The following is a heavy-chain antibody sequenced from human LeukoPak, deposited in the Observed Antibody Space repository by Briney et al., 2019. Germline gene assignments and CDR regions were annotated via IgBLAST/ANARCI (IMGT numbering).Heavy chain of an antibody. J-gene: IGHJ4*02. CDR1: GFTFSDYY. CDR3: ARDPPYYYESIGYLDY. D-gene: IGHD3-22*01. Sequence: GGSLRLSCAASGFTFSDYYMSWIRQAPGKGLEWVSYISSSGSTIYYADSVKGRFTISRDNAKNSLYLQMNSLRAEDTAVYYCARDPPYYYESIGYLDYWGQGNLVTVSS. V-gene: IGHV3-11*01. CDR2: ISSSGSTI.